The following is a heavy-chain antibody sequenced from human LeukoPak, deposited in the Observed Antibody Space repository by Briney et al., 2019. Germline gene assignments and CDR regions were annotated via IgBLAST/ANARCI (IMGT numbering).Heavy chain of an antibody. CDR1: GFTFSSYG. Sequence: PGGSLRLSCAASGFTFSSYGMSWVRQAPGKGLEWVSAISGSGGSTYYADSVKGRFTISRDNSKNTLYLPMNSLRAEDTAVYYCAKGSPRAYGDYPEYWGQGTLVTVSS. D-gene: IGHD4-17*01. V-gene: IGHV3-23*01. J-gene: IGHJ4*02. CDR3: AKGSPRAYGDYPEY. CDR2: ISGSGGST.